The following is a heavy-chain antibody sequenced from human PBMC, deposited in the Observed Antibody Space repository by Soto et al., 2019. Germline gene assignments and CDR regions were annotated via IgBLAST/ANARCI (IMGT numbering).Heavy chain of an antibody. CDR3: ARHLIDLHPTRAGWFDP. V-gene: IGHV4-39*01. CDR1: GGSISSSTYY. CDR2: IYYSGST. Sequence: SETLSLTCTVSGGSISSSTYYWGWIRQPPGKGLEWIGSIYYSGSTYYNPSLKSRVTISVDTSKNQFSLKLSSVTAADTAVYYCARHLIDLHPTRAGWFDPWGQGTLVTVSS. J-gene: IGHJ5*02. D-gene: IGHD2-2*01.